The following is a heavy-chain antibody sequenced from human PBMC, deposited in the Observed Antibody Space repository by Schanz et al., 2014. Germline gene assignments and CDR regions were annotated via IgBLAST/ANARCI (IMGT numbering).Heavy chain of an antibody. CDR3: AKQIHYDILAGTRN. J-gene: IGHJ4*02. D-gene: IGHD3-9*01. V-gene: IGHV3-23*01. CDR2: LSGSGGST. Sequence: EVQLLESGGGLVQPGGSLRLSCAASGFTFSSYAMSWVRQAPGKGLEWVSALSGSGGSTYYADSVKGRFTISRDNSKNTLYLKMTSLRAEDTAVYYCAKQIHYDILAGTRNWGQGTLVTVSS. CDR1: GFTFSSYA.